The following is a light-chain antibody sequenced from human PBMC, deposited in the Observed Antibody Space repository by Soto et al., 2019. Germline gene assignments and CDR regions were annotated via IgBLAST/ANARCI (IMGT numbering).Light chain of an antibody. Sequence: EIVVTQSPGTLSLSPGERATLSCRASQSVSSRYLGWYQQRFGQAPRLLIYGASSRATGIPDRFSGSGSGTDFTLTISSLEPEDFAVYYCQQYGSPPWTFGQGTKVEIK. J-gene: IGKJ1*01. CDR2: GAS. CDR1: QSVSSRY. V-gene: IGKV3-20*01. CDR3: QQYGSPPWT.